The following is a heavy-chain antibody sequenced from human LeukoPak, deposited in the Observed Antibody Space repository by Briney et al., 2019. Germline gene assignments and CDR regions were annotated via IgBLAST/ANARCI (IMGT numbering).Heavy chain of an antibody. D-gene: IGHD3-9*01. J-gene: IGHJ6*04. Sequence: SVTVSCKASGGTFSSYAISWVRQAPGQGLEWMGGIIPIFGTTNYAERFEGRVTVTVDKSTNTAYMELSSLRSEDTAVYYCAIREAWGYFGMDVWGKGTTVTVSS. V-gene: IGHV1-69*06. CDR1: GGTFSSYA. CDR2: IIPIFGTT. CDR3: AIREAWGYFGMDV.